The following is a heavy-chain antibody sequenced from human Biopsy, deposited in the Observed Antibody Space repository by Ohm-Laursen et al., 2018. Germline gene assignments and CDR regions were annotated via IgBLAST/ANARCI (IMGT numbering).Heavy chain of an antibody. J-gene: IGHJ4*02. Sequence: ASVKVSCNASGYSFTSYYMHWVRQAPGQGPEWMGMINPNGSTTSYPQIFQGRVTMTRDTSKSTVYMKLSSLRSADTAVYFCARNTGWYGDLYYFDYWGQGTLVTVSS. CDR1: GYSFTSYY. CDR2: INPNGSTT. CDR3: ARNTGWYGDLYYFDY. D-gene: IGHD6-19*01. V-gene: IGHV1-46*01.